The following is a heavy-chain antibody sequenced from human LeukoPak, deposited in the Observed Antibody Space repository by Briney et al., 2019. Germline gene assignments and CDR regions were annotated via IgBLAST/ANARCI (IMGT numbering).Heavy chain of an antibody. CDR3: ARAPSGSSLRYYYYYMDV. CDR1: GYTFTSYY. Sequence: GASVKVSCKASGYTFTSYYMHWVRQAPGQGLEWMGWINPNSGGTNYAQKFQGRVTMTRDTSISTAYMELSRLRSDDTAVYYCARAPSGSSLRYYYYYMDVWGKGTTVTVSS. V-gene: IGHV1-2*02. J-gene: IGHJ6*03. D-gene: IGHD1-26*01. CDR2: INPNSGGT.